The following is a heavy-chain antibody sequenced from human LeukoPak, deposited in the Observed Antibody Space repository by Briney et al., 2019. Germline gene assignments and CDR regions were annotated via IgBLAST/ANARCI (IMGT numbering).Heavy chain of an antibody. J-gene: IGHJ5*02. Sequence: SETLSLTRTVSGGSISSYYWSWIRQPPGKGLEWIGYIYYSGSTNYNPSLKSRVTISVDTSKNQFSLRLSSVTAADTAVYYCARVGEPYNWFDPWGQGTLVTVSS. CDR2: IYYSGST. CDR3: ARVGEPYNWFDP. D-gene: IGHD4-17*01. CDR1: GGSISSYY. V-gene: IGHV4-59*01.